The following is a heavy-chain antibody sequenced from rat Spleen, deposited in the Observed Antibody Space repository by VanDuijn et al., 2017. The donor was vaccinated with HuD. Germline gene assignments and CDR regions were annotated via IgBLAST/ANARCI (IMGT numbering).Heavy chain of an antibody. CDR2: ISYEGSST. CDR3: TTYSDYATSPFAY. CDR1: GLTSSAFY. J-gene: IGHJ3*01. Sequence: EVQLVESDGGLFKPGGSLNLPCATSGLTSSAFYMAWFRQPPRKGLEWVATISYEGSSTYYGASVKGRFTISRDNAKSTLYLQMDSLRSEDTATYYCTTYSDYATSPFAYWGRGTLVTVSS. D-gene: IGHD1-6*01. V-gene: IGHV5S10*01.